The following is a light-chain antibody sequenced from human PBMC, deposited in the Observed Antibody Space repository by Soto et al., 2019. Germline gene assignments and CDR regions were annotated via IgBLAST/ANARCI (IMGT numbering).Light chain of an antibody. V-gene: IGKV3-11*01. Sequence: EIVLTQSPDTLSLSPGERATLSCRASQSVSSYVAWYQQKPGQAPRLLIYDASNRATGIPARFSGSGSGTDFTLTISSLEPEDFAVYYCQQRSNWPLTFGGGTKVEIK. J-gene: IGKJ4*01. CDR1: QSVSSY. CDR3: QQRSNWPLT. CDR2: DAS.